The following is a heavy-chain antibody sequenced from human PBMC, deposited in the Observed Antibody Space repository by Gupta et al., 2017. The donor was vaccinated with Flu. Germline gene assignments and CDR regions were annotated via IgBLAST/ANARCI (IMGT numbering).Heavy chain of an antibody. J-gene: IGHJ4*02. D-gene: IGHD3-22*01. Sequence: SSYDWSWIQQPPGKGLEWIGYVHYNGSANYNPYLKSRVTISVDLSKNQLSLKLSSGTAADAAVYYCARNYFDSSGWNPLDYWGQGTLVTVSS. CDR1: SSYD. CDR2: VHYNGSA. CDR3: ARNYFDSSGWNPLDY. V-gene: IGHV4-59*08.